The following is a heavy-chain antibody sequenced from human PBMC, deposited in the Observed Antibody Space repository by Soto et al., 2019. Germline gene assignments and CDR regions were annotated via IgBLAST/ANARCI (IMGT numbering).Heavy chain of an antibody. CDR1: GFTFSSYG. V-gene: IGHV3-33*01. Sequence: GGSLRLSCAASGFTFSSYGMHWVRQAPGKGLEWVAVIWYDGSNKYYADSVKGRFTISRDXSKNTLYLQMTSLRAEDTAVHYCAREYPPGYDFWSGYYWSPGSNWFDPWVQGTMVTVSS. CDR2: IWYDGSNK. D-gene: IGHD3-3*01. J-gene: IGHJ5*02. CDR3: AREYPPGYDFWSGYYWSPGSNWFDP.